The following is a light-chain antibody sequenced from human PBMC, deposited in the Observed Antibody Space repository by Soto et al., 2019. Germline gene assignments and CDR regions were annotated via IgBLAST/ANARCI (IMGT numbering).Light chain of an antibody. CDR2: KAS. J-gene: IGKJ1*01. CDR1: QSISTW. V-gene: IGKV1-5*03. CDR3: QQYNSFSTWT. Sequence: DIQVTQSPSTLSASVGDRVTITCRASQSISTWLAWYQQKPGKAPKLLIYKASSLERGVPSRFSGSGSGTEFTLTISSLQHDDFATYFCQQYNSFSTWTFGQGTKVEIK.